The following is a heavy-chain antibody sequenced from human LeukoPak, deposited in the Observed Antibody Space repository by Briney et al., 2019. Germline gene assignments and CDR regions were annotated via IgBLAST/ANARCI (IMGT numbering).Heavy chain of an antibody. D-gene: IGHD5-18*01. CDR3: ARTTEGGYTYNYFYYYYMDV. V-gene: IGHV4-34*01. Sequence: SETLSLTCAVYGGSFSGYYWSWIRQPPGKGLEWIGEINHSGSTNYNPSLKSRITISVDTSKNQFSLKLSSVTAADTAVYYCARTTEGGYTYNYFYYYYMDVWGKGTTVTISS. CDR1: GGSFSGYY. J-gene: IGHJ6*03. CDR2: INHSGST.